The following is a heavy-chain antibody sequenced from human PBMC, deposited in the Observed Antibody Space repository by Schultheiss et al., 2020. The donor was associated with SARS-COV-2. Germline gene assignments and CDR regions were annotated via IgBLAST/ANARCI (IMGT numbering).Heavy chain of an antibody. CDR2: IYWDDDK. J-gene: IGHJ4*02. Sequence: SGPTLVKPTPTLTLTCTFSGFSLSTSGVGVGWIRQPPGKALEWLALIYWDDDKRYSTSLKTRLTISKDTSKNQVVLTMTNMDPVDTATYYCARIRLDCSGGSCYSIHDYWGQGTLVTVSS. D-gene: IGHD2-15*01. CDR1: GFSLSTSGVG. CDR3: ARIRLDCSGGSCYSIHDY. V-gene: IGHV2-5*02.